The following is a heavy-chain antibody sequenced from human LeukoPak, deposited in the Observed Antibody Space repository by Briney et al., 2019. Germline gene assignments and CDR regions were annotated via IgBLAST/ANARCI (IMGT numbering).Heavy chain of an antibody. V-gene: IGHV5-51*01. Sequence: GESLKISCKGSGYRFTAHWIGWVRQKPGQGLEWMGIIYPGDSDTKYSSSFQGQVTISADKSTFTAYLHWGSLKVSDTAIYYCARHRSGSQWDSFDYWGQGTLVTVSS. J-gene: IGHJ4*02. CDR2: IYPGDSDT. CDR1: GYRFTAHW. CDR3: ARHRSGSQWDSFDY. D-gene: IGHD1-26*01.